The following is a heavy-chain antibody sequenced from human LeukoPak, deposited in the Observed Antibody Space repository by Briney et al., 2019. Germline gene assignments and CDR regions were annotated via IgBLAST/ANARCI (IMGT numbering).Heavy chain of an antibody. D-gene: IGHD6-19*01. V-gene: IGHV4-59*01. J-gene: IGHJ4*02. Sequence: SETLSPTCTVSGGSIGSYYWNWIRQPPGKGLEWIGYIHYSGSTNHNASLKSRVTISVDTSKNQFSLKLSSVTAADTAVYYCARDGVAGGFDYWGQGTLVTASS. CDR1: GGSIGSYY. CDR2: IHYSGST. CDR3: ARDGVAGGFDY.